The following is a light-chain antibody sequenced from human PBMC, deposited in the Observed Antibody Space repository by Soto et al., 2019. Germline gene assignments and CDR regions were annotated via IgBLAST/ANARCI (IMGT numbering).Light chain of an antibody. CDR1: RSNIGSNT. CDR3: AAWDDSLNGVI. CDR2: SNN. J-gene: IGLJ2*01. Sequence: QSVLTQPPSASGTPGQRVTISCSGSRSNIGSNTVNWYQQLPGTAPKLLIYSNNQRPSGVPDRFSGSKSGTSASLAISGLQSEDETDYYCAAWDDSLNGVILGGGTKLTVL. V-gene: IGLV1-44*01.